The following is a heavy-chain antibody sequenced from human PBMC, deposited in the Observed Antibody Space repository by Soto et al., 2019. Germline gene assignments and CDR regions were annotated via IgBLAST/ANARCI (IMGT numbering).Heavy chain of an antibody. CDR1: GFTLSNFW. CDR2: IKQGGIEK. Sequence: EVQLVESGGDLAQPGGSLRLYCAASGFTLSNFWVNWVRQAPGKGLEWVANIKQGGIEKNYVDSVKGRFTISRDDTKNSLFLQMNNLRAEDTAVYYCLVTTSAFDIWGRGTTVIVSS. D-gene: IGHD4-17*01. CDR3: LVTTSAFDI. V-gene: IGHV3-7*01. J-gene: IGHJ3*02.